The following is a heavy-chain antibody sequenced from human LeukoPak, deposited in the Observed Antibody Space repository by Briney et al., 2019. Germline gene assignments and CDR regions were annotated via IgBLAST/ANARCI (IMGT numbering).Heavy chain of an antibody. D-gene: IGHD1-14*01. Sequence: SETLSLTCTVSGGSISSYYWSWIRQPPGKGLEWIGYIYTSGSTNYNPSLKSRVTMSVDTSKNQFSLKLSSVTAADTAVYYCASLRRGEYYFDYWGQGTLVTVSS. V-gene: IGHV4-4*08. CDR2: IYTSGST. J-gene: IGHJ4*02. CDR1: GGSISSYY. CDR3: ASLRRGEYYFDY.